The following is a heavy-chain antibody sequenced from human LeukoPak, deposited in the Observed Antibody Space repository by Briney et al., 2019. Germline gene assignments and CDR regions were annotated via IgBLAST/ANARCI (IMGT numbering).Heavy chain of an antibody. CDR2: INQDGSEK. CDR3: ASGAGWESGY. CDR1: GSTSSRNF. J-gene: IGHJ4*02. Sequence: GGSLRLSCAVSGSTSSRNFMSWVRQTPEKGLERVANINQDGSEKNYVDSVKGQFTISRDNAKNSLFLQMNSLRAEDTAIYYCASGAGWESGYWGQGTLVTVSS. V-gene: IGHV3-7*01. D-gene: IGHD1-26*01.